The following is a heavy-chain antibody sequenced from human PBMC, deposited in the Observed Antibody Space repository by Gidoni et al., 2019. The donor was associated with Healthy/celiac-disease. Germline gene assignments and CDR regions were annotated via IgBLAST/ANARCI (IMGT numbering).Heavy chain of an antibody. J-gene: IGHJ4*02. CDR1: GFTFSSYG. CDR2: IWYDGSNK. CDR3: AREDSSGYGDYFDY. Sequence: QVQLVESGGGVVQPGRSLRLSCAASGFTFSSYGMHWVRQAPGKGLEWVAVIWYDGSNKYYADSVKGRFTISRDNSKNTLYLQMNSLRTEDTAVYYCAREDSSGYGDYFDYWGQGTLVTVSS. D-gene: IGHD6-19*01. V-gene: IGHV3-33*01.